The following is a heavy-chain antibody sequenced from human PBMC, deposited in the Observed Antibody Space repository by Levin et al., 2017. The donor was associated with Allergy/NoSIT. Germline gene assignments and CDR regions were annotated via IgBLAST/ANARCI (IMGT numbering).Heavy chain of an antibody. D-gene: IGHD3-22*01. CDR3: ARHRYYYDDNGYQEPFAY. Sequence: SETLSLTCTVSGGSISSSSYYWGWIRQPPGKGLEWIWTISFSGSTYYNPSLKSRVTISIDTSKNQFSLKLRSATAADTAVYFCARHRYYYDDNGYQEPFAYWGQGTLVTVSS. V-gene: IGHV4-39*01. CDR2: ISFSGST. J-gene: IGHJ4*02. CDR1: GGSISSSSYY.